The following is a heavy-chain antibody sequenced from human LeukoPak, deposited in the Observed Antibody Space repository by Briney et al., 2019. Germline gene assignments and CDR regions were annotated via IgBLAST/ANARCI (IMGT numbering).Heavy chain of an antibody. Sequence: SETLSLTCTVSGGSISSDYWSWIRQPPGKGLEWIAYIYYSGSTNYNPSLKSRVTISVDTSKNQLSLRLRSVTAADTAIYFCTRESGAFSPFGFWGQGTLVTVSS. D-gene: IGHD1-26*01. CDR1: GGSISSDY. CDR2: IYYSGST. J-gene: IGHJ4*02. V-gene: IGHV4-59*01. CDR3: TRESGAFSPFGF.